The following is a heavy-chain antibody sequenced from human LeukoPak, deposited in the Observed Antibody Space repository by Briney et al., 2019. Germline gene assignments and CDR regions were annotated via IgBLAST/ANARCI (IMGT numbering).Heavy chain of an antibody. CDR2: IYTSGST. J-gene: IGHJ4*02. D-gene: IGHD5-18*01. Sequence: SETLSLTCTVSGGSISSYYWSWIRQPAGKGLEWIGRIYTSGSTNYNPSLKSRVTMSVDTSKNQFSLKPSSVTAADTAVYYCARDREGRYSYGNFFDYWGQGTLVTVSS. CDR3: ARDREGRYSYGNFFDY. CDR1: GGSISSYY. V-gene: IGHV4-4*07.